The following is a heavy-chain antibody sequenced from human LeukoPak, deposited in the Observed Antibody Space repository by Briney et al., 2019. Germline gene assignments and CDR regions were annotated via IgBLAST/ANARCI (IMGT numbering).Heavy chain of an antibody. D-gene: IGHD3-10*01. V-gene: IGHV3-74*01. J-gene: IGHJ4*02. CDR3: ATGHVPGSDRHWDY. Sequence: QPGGSLRLSCAASGFTFSSHWMHWVRQAPGKGLVWVSRIISDGSSTSYADSVKGRFTISRDNAKNTLYLQMNSLRDEDTAVYYCATGHVPGSDRHWDYWGQGIPVTVSS. CDR1: GFTFSSHW. CDR2: IISDGSST.